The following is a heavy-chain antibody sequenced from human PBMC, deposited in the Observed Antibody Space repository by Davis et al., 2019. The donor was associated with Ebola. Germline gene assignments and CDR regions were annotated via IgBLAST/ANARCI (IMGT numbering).Heavy chain of an antibody. CDR1: GFTFSNHW. Sequence: GESLKISCAASGFTFSNHWMSWVRQAPGKGLEWVAVIKQDETEKHYVDSVKGRFTISRDNSKNTLYLQMNSLRAEDTAVYYCARAPSSSWYDYYYGMDVWGKGTTVTVSS. CDR3: ARAPSSSWYDYYYGMDV. D-gene: IGHD6-13*01. V-gene: IGHV3-7*01. CDR2: IKQDETEK. J-gene: IGHJ6*04.